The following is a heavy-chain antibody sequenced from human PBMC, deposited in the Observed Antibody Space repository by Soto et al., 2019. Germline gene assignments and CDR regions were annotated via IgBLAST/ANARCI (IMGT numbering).Heavy chain of an antibody. CDR1: GFTFSSYG. V-gene: IGHV3-30*18. D-gene: IGHD3-3*01. CDR3: AKGRRFLEWAYYYGMDV. CDR2: ISYDGSNK. Sequence: SLRLSCAASGFTFSSYGMHWVRQAPGKGLEWVAVISYDGSNKYYADSVKGRFTISRDNSKNTLYLQMNSLRAEDTAVYYCAKGRRFLEWAYYYGMDVWGQGTTVTVSS. J-gene: IGHJ6*02.